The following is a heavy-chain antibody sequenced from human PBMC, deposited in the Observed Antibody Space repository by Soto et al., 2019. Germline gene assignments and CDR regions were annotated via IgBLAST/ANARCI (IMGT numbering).Heavy chain of an antibody. Sequence: SCKASGYTFTGYYMHWVRQAPGQGLEWMGWINPNSGSTNYAQKFQGRVTMTRDTSISTAYMELSRLRSDDTAVYYCELSAVNRDNYYYYYGMDVWGQGTTVTVSS. D-gene: IGHD3-10*01. CDR2: INPNSGST. CDR3: ELSAVNRDNYYYYYGMDV. V-gene: IGHV1-2*02. CDR1: GYTFTGYY. J-gene: IGHJ6*02.